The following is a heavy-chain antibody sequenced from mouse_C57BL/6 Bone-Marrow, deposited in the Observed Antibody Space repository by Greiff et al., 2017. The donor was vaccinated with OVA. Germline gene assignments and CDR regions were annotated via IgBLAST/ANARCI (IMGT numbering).Heavy chain of an antibody. CDR2: IHPNSGST. Sequence: QVQLQQPGAELVKPGASVTLSCKASGYTFTSYWMHWVKQRPGQGLEWIGMIHPNSGSTNYNEKFKSKATLTVDKSSSTAYMQLSSLTSEDSAVYYCARKDYAWFAYWGQGTLVTVSA. V-gene: IGHV1-64*01. D-gene: IGHD1-1*01. CDR1: GYTFTSYW. J-gene: IGHJ3*01. CDR3: ARKDYAWFAY.